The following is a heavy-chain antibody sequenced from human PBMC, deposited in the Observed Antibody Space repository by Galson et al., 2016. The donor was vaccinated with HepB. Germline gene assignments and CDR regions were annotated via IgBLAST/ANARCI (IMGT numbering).Heavy chain of an antibody. CDR1: GFTFSDYY. CDR3: ASPSGRFSVHTFDL. D-gene: IGHD1-26*01. V-gene: IGHV3-11*06. Sequence: SLRLSCAASGFTFSDYYMSWIRQAPGKGLEWVSYISPTSNDINFADSVAGRFSISRDNAKNSLYLQMNTLGAEDTAVYYCASPSGRFSVHTFDLWGQGTMVTVSS. CDR2: ISPTSNDI. J-gene: IGHJ3*01.